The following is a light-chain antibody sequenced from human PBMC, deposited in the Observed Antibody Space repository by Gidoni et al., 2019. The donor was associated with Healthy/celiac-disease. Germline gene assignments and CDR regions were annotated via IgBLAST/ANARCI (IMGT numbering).Light chain of an antibody. CDR1: QSVSSN. CDR3: QQYNKSWT. Sequence: EIVMTQSPATLSVSPGERATLPCRASQSVSSNLAWYQQKPGQAPRRLIYGASTRATGIPARFSGSGSGTEFTLTISSLQAEDFAVYYCQQYNKSWTFGQGTKVEIK. J-gene: IGKJ1*01. CDR2: GAS. V-gene: IGKV3-15*01.